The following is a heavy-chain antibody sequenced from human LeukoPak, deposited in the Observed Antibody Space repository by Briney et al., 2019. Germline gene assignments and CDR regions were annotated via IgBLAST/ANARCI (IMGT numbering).Heavy chain of an antibody. CDR1: DYSISSGYY. CDR3: ARERSPFDY. V-gene: IGHV4-38-2*02. D-gene: IGHD3-10*01. Sequence: SETLSLTCTVSDYSISSGYYWAWIRQSPRKGLEWIASINHSGNTYYNPSPKSRVTISVDTSKNQFSLKLSSVTAADTAVYYCARERSPFDYWGQGTLVTVSS. CDR2: INHSGNT. J-gene: IGHJ4*02.